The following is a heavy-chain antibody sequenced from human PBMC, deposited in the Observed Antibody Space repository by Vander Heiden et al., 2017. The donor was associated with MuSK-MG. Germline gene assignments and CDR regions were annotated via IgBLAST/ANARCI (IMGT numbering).Heavy chain of an antibody. CDR1: SYTFTSHG. Sequence: QVQLVQSGAEVQKPAASVKVSCETSSYTFTSHGISWVRQAPGQGLEWMGWISAYNGNTNYAQKLQGRVTMTTDTSTSTAYMELRSLRSDDTAVYYCARKYYDILTGPSGMDVWGQVTTVTVSS. J-gene: IGHJ6*02. CDR2: ISAYNGNT. V-gene: IGHV1-18*04. CDR3: ARKYYDILTGPSGMDV. D-gene: IGHD3-9*01.